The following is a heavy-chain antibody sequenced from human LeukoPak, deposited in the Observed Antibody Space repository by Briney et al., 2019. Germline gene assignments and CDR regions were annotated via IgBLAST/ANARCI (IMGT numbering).Heavy chain of an antibody. V-gene: IGHV4-39*07. CDR1: GGSISSSTYY. J-gene: IGHJ5*02. CDR3: ARDPYCSGGSCYLNWFDP. D-gene: IGHD2-15*01. Sequence: SETLSLTCTGSGGSISSSTYYWGWIRQPPGKGLEWIGTIYFSGITYYNPSLKSRVTISVDTSKNQLSLKLSSVTAADTAVYYCARDPYCSGGSCYLNWFDPWGQGTLVTVSS. CDR2: IYFSGIT.